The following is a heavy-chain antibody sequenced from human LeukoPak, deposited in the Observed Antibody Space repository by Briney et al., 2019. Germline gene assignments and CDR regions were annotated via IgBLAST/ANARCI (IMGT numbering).Heavy chain of an antibody. Sequence: SSETLSLTCTVSGGSISSGGYYWSWIRQPAGKGLEWIGRIYTSGSTNYNPSLKSRVTISVDTSKDQFSLKLSSVTAADTAVYYCARDDYDSWSDIAFDIWGQGTMVTVSS. CDR2: IYTSGST. CDR3: ARDDYDSWSDIAFDI. V-gene: IGHV4-61*02. J-gene: IGHJ3*02. D-gene: IGHD3-3*01. CDR1: GGSISSGGYY.